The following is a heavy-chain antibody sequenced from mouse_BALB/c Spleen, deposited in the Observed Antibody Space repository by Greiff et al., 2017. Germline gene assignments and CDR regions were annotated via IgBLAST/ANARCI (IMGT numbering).Heavy chain of an antibody. J-gene: IGHJ4*01. CDR3: TRAGLREYYYAMDY. Sequence: VQLQQPGAELVRPGASVKLSCKASGYTFTSYWINWVKQRPGQGLEWIGNIYPSDSYTNYNQKFKDKATLTVDKSSSTAYMQLSSPTSEDSAVYYCTRAGLREYYYAMDYWGQGTSVTVSS. CDR1: GYTFTSYW. CDR2: IYPSDSYT. V-gene: IGHV1-69*02. D-gene: IGHD2-4*01.